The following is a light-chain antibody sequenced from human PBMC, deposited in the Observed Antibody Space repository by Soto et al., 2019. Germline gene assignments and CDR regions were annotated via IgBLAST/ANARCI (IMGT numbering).Light chain of an antibody. CDR2: KAS. Sequence: DIQMTQSPSTLSASVGDRVTITCRASQSISSWLAWYQQKPGKAPKLLIYKASSLESGVSSRFSGSGSGTELTLTISSLQPDDLATYYCQQYSSTSLLTFGGGTQVDIK. J-gene: IGKJ4*01. CDR3: QQYSSTSLLT. V-gene: IGKV1-5*03. CDR1: QSISSW.